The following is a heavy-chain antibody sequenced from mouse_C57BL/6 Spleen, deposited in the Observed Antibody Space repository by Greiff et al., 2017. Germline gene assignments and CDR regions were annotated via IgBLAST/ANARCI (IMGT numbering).Heavy chain of an antibody. J-gene: IGHJ4*01. V-gene: IGHV1-50*01. Sequence: VQLQQPGAELVKPGASVKLSCKASGYTFTSYWMPWVKQRPGQGLEWIGEIDPSDSYTNYNQKFKGKATMTVDPSSRTAYMQLSSLTSEDSAVYYCARGGVQDMDYWGQGTSVTVSS. CDR1: GYTFTSYW. CDR2: IDPSDSYT. CDR3: ARGGVQDMDY.